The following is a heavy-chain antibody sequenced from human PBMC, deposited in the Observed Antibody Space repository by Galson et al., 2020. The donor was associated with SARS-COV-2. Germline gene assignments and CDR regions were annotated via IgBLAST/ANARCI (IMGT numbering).Heavy chain of an antibody. D-gene: IGHD7-27*01. CDR1: GFTFNKFN. J-gene: IGHJ4*02. CDR2: IWMDGSKI. V-gene: IGHV3-33*01. CDR3: ARENCGSSDY. Sequence: GESLKISCAASGFTFNKFNMHWVRQAPGTGLEWVTLIWMDGSKIYYADSVKGRFTISRDNSKSTLYLQMNSLRAEDTAVYYCARENCGSSDYCGQGTRVTVSS.